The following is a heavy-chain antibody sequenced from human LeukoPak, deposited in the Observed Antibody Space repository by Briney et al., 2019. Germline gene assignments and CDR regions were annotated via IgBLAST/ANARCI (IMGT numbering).Heavy chain of an antibody. V-gene: IGHV3-64*01. D-gene: IGHD2-2*01. CDR3: AREVGYCSSTSCPTDY. CDR1: GFTFSSYA. J-gene: IGHJ4*02. Sequence: GGSLRLSCAASGFTFSSYAMHLVRQAPGKGLEYVSAISSNGGSTYYANSVKGRFTISRDNSKNTLYLQMGSLRAEDMAVYYCAREVGYCSSTSCPTDYWGQGTLVTVSS. CDR2: ISSNGGST.